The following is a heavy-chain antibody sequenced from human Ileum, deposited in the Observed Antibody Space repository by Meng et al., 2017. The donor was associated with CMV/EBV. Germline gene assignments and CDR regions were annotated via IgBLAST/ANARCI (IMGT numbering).Heavy chain of an antibody. V-gene: IGHV6-1*01. D-gene: IGHD6-6*01. CDR1: GYSVSPHNGA. J-gene: IGHJ4*02. Sequence: QIQLQHSTPGVTPPSPPLSLPCDISGYSVSPHNGAFTLIRQSPLRGLEWLGRTAYRSKWDYEYSVSVKSRITISPDTSKNQFSLQLRSVTPEDTAVYYCARESELLRFDHWGQGTLVTVSS. CDR2: TAYRSKWDY. CDR3: ARESELLRFDH.